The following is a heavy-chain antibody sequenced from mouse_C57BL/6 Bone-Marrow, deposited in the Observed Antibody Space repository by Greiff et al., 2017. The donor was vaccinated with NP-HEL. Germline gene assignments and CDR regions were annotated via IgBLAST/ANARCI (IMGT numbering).Heavy chain of an antibody. Sequence: EVQGVESGGGLVKPGGSLKLSCAASGFTFSSYAMSWVRQTPEKRLEWVATISDGGSYTYYPDNVKGRFTISRDNAKNNLYLQMSHLKSEDTAMYYCARGGYSNGYWGQGTTLTVSS. J-gene: IGHJ2*01. CDR1: GFTFSSYA. CDR2: ISDGGSYT. V-gene: IGHV5-4*01. CDR3: ARGGYSNGY. D-gene: IGHD2-5*01.